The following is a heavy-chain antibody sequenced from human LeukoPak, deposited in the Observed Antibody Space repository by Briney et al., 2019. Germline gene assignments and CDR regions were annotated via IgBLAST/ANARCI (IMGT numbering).Heavy chain of an antibody. CDR1: GFTFSSYG. Sequence: GGSLRLSCAASGFTFSSYGMHWVRQAPGKGLEWVAVISYDGSNTYYADSVKGRFTISRDNSKNTLYLQMNSLRAEDTAVYYCAKAADRGYSYGFAFGGQGTLVTVSS. CDR2: ISYDGSNT. CDR3: AKAADRGYSYGFAF. D-gene: IGHD5-18*01. V-gene: IGHV3-30*18. J-gene: IGHJ4*02.